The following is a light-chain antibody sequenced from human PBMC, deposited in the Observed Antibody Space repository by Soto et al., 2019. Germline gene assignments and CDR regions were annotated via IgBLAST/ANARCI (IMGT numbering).Light chain of an antibody. Sequence: EIVMTQSPAALSLSPGERATLSCRASQSVGTNLAWYQQKPGQAPRPLIYGASVRATDVPARFSGSGSGTDFTLTISSLQSEDFAVYYCQQYSDWAPITFGGGTKVEIK. CDR3: QQYSDWAPIT. CDR2: GAS. J-gene: IGKJ4*01. CDR1: QSVGTN. V-gene: IGKV3-15*01.